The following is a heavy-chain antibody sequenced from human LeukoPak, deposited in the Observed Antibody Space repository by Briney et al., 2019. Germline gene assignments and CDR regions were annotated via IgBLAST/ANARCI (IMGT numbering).Heavy chain of an antibody. V-gene: IGHV3-7*01. J-gene: IGHJ4*02. D-gene: IGHD1-26*01. Sequence: GGSLRLSCAASGFTFSSYWMSLVRQAPGKGLEWVANIKQDGSEKYYVGSVRGRFTISRDNAKNSLYLQMNSLRAEDTAVYYCSRSLLRDSGTSSALDHWGQGTLVAVSS. CDR3: SRSLLRDSGTSSALDH. CDR1: GFTFSSYW. CDR2: IKQDGSEK.